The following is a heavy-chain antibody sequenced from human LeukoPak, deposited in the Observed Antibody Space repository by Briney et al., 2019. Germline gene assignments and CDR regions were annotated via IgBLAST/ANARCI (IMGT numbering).Heavy chain of an antibody. CDR2: IYSGGAT. V-gene: IGHV3-53*01. D-gene: IGHD3-22*01. J-gene: IGHJ4*02. CDR1: GFTFSSYA. CDR3: ARDRDISGYIFDY. Sequence: GGSLRLSCAASGFTFSSYAMSWVREAPGKGLEWVSVIYSGGATYYADSVKGRFTISRDNSKNTVYLQMNSLRVEDTALYYCARDRDISGYIFDYWGRGTLVTVSS.